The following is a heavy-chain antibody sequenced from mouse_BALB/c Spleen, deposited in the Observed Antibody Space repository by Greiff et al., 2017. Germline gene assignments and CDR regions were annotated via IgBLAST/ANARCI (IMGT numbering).Heavy chain of an antibody. CDR1: GFTFSSFG. V-gene: IGHV5-17*02. Sequence: EVQLVESGGGLVQPGGSRKLSCAASGFTFSSFGMHWVRQAPEKGLEWVAYISSGSSTIYYADTVKGRFTISSDNPKNTLFLQMTSLRSEDTAMYYCARTGTPWFAYWGQGTLVTVSA. D-gene: IGHD4-1*01. CDR3: ARTGTPWFAY. J-gene: IGHJ3*01. CDR2: ISSGSSTI.